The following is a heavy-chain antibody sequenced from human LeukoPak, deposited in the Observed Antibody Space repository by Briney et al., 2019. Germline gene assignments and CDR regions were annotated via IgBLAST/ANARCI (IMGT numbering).Heavy chain of an antibody. J-gene: IGHJ4*02. Sequence: PSETLSLTCTVSGGSISSGDYYWSWIRQPPGKGLEWIGYIYYSGSTYYNPSLKSRVTISVDTSKNQFSLKLSSVTAADTAVYYCAGATYYDFWSGYYHFDYWGQGTLVTVSS. CDR1: GGSISSGDYY. V-gene: IGHV4-30-4*01. CDR3: AGATYYDFWSGYYHFDY. D-gene: IGHD3-3*01. CDR2: IYYSGST.